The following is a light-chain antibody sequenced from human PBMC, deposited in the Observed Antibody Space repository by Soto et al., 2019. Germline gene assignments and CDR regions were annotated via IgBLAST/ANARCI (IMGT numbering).Light chain of an antibody. Sequence: DIQMTQSPSSVSASVGDRVTITCRASQDINSWLTWYQQKPGKAPKGLIYIASRLQIGVPSRFSGRGSGTAFSLTISNLQPEDFATYFCQQSKSFPLTFGGGTKVEIK. CDR1: QDINSW. V-gene: IGKV1-12*01. CDR3: QQSKSFPLT. J-gene: IGKJ4*01. CDR2: IAS.